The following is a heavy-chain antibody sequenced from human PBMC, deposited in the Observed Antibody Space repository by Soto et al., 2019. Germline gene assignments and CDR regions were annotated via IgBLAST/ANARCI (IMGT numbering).Heavy chain of an antibody. D-gene: IGHD2-21*02. J-gene: IGHJ6*02. CDR1: GFTFSSYA. CDR3: ARDSVVTAIAKMYYGMDV. Sequence: QVQLVESGGGVVQPGRSLRLSCAASGFTFSSYAMHWVRQAPGKGLEWVAVISYDGSNKYYADSVKGRFTISRDNSKNTLYLQMNSLRAEDTAVYYCARDSVVTAIAKMYYGMDVWGQGTTVTVSS. CDR2: ISYDGSNK. V-gene: IGHV3-30-3*01.